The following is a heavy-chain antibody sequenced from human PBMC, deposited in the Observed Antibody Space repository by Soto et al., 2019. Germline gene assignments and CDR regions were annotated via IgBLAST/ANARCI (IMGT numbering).Heavy chain of an antibody. Sequence: PGESLKISCKGSGCSFTRYWIAWVRQMPGKGLEWMGIISPGDSDTRYSPAFQGQVTISVDKSISTAYLQWRSLKASDSAMYYCARSVAISAGADYWGQGTQVTVSS. V-gene: IGHV5-51*01. CDR1: GCSFTRYW. J-gene: IGHJ4*02. CDR3: ARSVAISAGADY. D-gene: IGHD6-13*01. CDR2: ISPGDSDT.